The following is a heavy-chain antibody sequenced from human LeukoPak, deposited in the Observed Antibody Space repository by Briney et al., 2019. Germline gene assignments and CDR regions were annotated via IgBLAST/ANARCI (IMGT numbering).Heavy chain of an antibody. V-gene: IGHV3-30*18. J-gene: IGHJ4*02. CDR3: AKVDGSGTTYNFDY. Sequence: GGSLRLSCAASGFTFSSYGMHWVRQAPGKGLEWVAVVSSEGSVKWYADSVKGRFTISRDNAKNTLYLQMNSLRAEDTAVYYCAKVDGSGTTYNFDYWGQGTLVTVSS. D-gene: IGHD3-10*01. CDR2: VSSEGSVK. CDR1: GFTFSSYG.